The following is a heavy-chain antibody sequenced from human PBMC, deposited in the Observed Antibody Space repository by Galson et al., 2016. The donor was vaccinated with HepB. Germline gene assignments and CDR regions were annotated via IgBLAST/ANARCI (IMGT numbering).Heavy chain of an antibody. CDR3: ARSYDSVWGSPLGV. CDR2: IYYSGST. J-gene: IGHJ6*04. Sequence: TLSLTCTVSGGSISSGDYYWSWIRQHPGKGLEWIGHIYYSGSTYYNPPLKSRVTISVDTSKNQFSLKLSSVTAADTAVYYCARSYDSVWGSPLGVWGKGTTVTVSS. V-gene: IGHV4-31*03. CDR1: GGSISSGDYY. D-gene: IGHD3-16*01.